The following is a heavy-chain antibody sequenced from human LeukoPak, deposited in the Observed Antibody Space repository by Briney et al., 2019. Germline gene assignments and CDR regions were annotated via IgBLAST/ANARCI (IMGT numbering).Heavy chain of an antibody. Sequence: ASLKLSCTASGYTFTGYYMNWVRQAPGRGLEWMGWINPNGSSTNYAQKFKGRVTMTRDTSISTAYMELNRLRSDDTAVYYCGRGPWVPFTKILVSVAFDIWVQATMVTVSS. V-gene: IGHV1-2*02. J-gene: IGHJ3*02. CDR3: GRGPWVPFTKILVSVAFDI. CDR1: GYTFTGYY. CDR2: INPNGSST. D-gene: IGHD3-22*01.